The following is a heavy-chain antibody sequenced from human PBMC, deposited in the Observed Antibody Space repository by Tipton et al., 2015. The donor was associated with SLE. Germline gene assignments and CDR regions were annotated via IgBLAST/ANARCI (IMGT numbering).Heavy chain of an antibody. CDR1: GGSISSHY. CDR2: IYYSGST. V-gene: IGHV4-59*11. Sequence: TLSLTCTVSGGSISSHYWSWIRQPPGKGLEWIGYIYYSGSTNYNPSLKSRVTISVDTSKNQFSLNLSSVTAADTAVYYCARVYSGYELDYWGQGTLVTVSS. CDR3: ARVYSGYELDY. J-gene: IGHJ4*02. D-gene: IGHD5-12*01.